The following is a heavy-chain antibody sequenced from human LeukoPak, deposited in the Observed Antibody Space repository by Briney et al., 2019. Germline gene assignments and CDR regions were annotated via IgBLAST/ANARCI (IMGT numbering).Heavy chain of an antibody. V-gene: IGHV4-30-2*01. D-gene: IGHD6-13*01. CDR1: GGSISSGGYS. J-gene: IGHJ5*02. CDR2: IYHSGST. Sequence: SETLSLTCAVSGGSISSGGYSWSWIRQPPGKGLEWIGYIYHSGSTYYNPSLKSRVTISVDRSKNQFSLKLSSVTAADTAVYYCARATAAGGWFDPWGQGTPVTVSS. CDR3: ARATAAGGWFDP.